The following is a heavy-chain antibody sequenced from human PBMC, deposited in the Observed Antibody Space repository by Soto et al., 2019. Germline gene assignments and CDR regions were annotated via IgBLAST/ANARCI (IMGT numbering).Heavy chain of an antibody. CDR3: AKERLEEVGTFFEF. CDR2: ISGSGRDT. J-gene: IGHJ4*01. V-gene: IGHV3-23*01. Sequence: GGSLRLSCEASGFTFSNYAMSWVRQAPGKGLEWVSGISGSGRDTYYADSVKGRLTISRDNAKNTLFLQMNSLRAEDAASYYCAKERLEEVGTFFEFWRHRSLVSVSS. CDR1: GFTFSNYA. D-gene: IGHD6-13*01.